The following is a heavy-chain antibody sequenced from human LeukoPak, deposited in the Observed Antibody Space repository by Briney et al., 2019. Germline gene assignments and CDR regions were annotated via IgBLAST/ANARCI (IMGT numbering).Heavy chain of an antibody. V-gene: IGHV3-21*01. Sequence: PGGSLRLSCAASGFTFSSSSMNWVRQAPGKGLEWVSSISSSSSYIYYADSVKGRFTISRDNAKNTLYLQMNSLRAEDTAVYYCARDRGEHWFDPWGQGTLVTVSS. J-gene: IGHJ5*02. CDR1: GFTFSSSS. CDR3: ARDRGEHWFDP. CDR2: ISSSSSYI.